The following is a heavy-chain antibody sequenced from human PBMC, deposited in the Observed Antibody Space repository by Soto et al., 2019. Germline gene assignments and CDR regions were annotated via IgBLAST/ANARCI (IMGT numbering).Heavy chain of an antibody. Sequence: EVQLVESGGGPVQPGGSLRLSCPASGITLSDFWMHWVRQAPGKGLVWVARINNDGRGTSYADFAKGRFTISKDDAKNTLYLQMNSLRADDTSLYYCTTTFEYWGRGTLVTVSS. V-gene: IGHV3-74*01. CDR2: INNDGRGT. CDR1: GITLSDFW. CDR3: TTTFEY. J-gene: IGHJ4*02.